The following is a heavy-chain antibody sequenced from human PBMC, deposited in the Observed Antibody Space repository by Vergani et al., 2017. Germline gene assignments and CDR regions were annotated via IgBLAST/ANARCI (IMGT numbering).Heavy chain of an antibody. CDR1: GSTVSGNY. D-gene: IGHD3-10*01. J-gene: IGHJ4*02. V-gene: IGHV3-30*02. CDR3: AKERVPYGSGSYIFDS. Sequence: LQLVESGGGLVQPGGSLRLSCAASGSTVSGNYMTWVRQAPGKGLEWVAVIHYDGRKHFYAESVKGRFTLSRDNSRKTVDVEMTRLQTEDTAVYYCAKERVPYGSGSYIFDSWGQGTLVTVSS. CDR2: IHYDGRKH.